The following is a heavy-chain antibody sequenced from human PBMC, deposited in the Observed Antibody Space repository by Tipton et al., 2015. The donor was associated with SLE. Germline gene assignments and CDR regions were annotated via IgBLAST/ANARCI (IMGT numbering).Heavy chain of an antibody. CDR3: ARPDRM. CDR1: GGSISSGSYY. V-gene: IGHV4-61*02. CDR2: IYTSGST. D-gene: IGHD1-14*01. Sequence: LRLSCTVSGGSISSGSYYWSWIRQPAGKGLEWIGRIYTSGSTNYNPSLKSRVTISVDTSKNEFYLKLRSVTAADTAVYYCARPDRMWGQGTMVAVSS. J-gene: IGHJ3*02.